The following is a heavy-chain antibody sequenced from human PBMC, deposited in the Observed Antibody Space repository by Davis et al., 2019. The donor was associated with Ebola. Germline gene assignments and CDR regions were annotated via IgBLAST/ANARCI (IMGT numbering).Heavy chain of an antibody. D-gene: IGHD4-17*01. CDR3: AKEGTTVTTLGMDV. V-gene: IGHV3-30-3*01. Sequence: PGGSLRLSCAASGFTFSSYAMHWVRQAPGKGLEWVAVISYDGSNKYYADSVKGRFTISRDNSKNTLYLQMNSLRAEDTAVYYCAKEGTTVTTLGMDVWGKGTTVTVSS. J-gene: IGHJ6*04. CDR2: ISYDGSNK. CDR1: GFTFSSYA.